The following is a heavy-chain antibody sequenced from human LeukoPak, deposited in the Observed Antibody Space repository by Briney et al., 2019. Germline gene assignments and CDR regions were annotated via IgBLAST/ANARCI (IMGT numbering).Heavy chain of an antibody. D-gene: IGHD2-8*01. Sequence: GGSLRLSCAASGFTFTDYYMSWIRQALGKGLEWVANIKEDGGEGYYVDSVKGRFTVSRDNAKNSLYLQLTSLRAEDTAVYYCATRYCTISACRASSYKSFDVWGKGTTVTVSS. CDR1: GFTFTDYY. V-gene: IGHV3-7*01. J-gene: IGHJ6*04. CDR2: IKEDGGEG. CDR3: ATRYCTISACRASSYKSFDV.